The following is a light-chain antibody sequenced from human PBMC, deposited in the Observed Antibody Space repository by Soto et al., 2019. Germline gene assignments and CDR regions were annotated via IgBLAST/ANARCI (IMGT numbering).Light chain of an antibody. CDR1: QSVSSSY. V-gene: IGKV3-20*01. CDR3: QQYGISPFT. CDR2: GAS. Sequence: EIVLTQSPGTLSLSPGERATLSCRASQSVSSSYLAWYQQKPGQAPRLLIYGASSRATCIPDRFSGSGSGTDFTVTISRLEPEDFAVYYCQQYGISPFTFGPGTKVDIK. J-gene: IGKJ3*01.